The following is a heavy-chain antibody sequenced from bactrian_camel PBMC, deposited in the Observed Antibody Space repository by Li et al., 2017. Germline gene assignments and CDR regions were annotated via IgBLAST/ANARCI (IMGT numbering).Heavy chain of an antibody. CDR2: IYLDGRTP. CDR3: VALAWGFNY. V-gene: IGHV3S6*01. J-gene: IGHJ4*01. D-gene: IGHD1*01. Sequence: HVQLVESGGGLVQPGGSLRLSCATSGFRFSVFFMSWVRQAPGKGPEWVSNIYLDGRTPRYADSVKGRFTISRANTMNTAYLQMDSLKSEDTAQYYCVALAWGFNYWGQGTQVTVS. CDR1: GFRFSVFF.